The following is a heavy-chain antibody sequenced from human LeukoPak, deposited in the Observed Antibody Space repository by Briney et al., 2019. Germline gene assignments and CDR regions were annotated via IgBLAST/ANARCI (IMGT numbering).Heavy chain of an antibody. J-gene: IGHJ4*02. CDR2: IYSSGST. D-gene: IGHD2-15*01. V-gene: IGHV4-4*07. CDR3: VRGGSKAAATFDY. Sequence: SETLSLTCTVSGGSISGYYWSWIRQPAGKGLEWIGQIYSSGSTYYNPSLKSRLTMSGDTSKSQFSLKLSSVTAADTAVYYCVRGGSKAAATFDYWGQGTLVTVSS. CDR1: GGSISGYY.